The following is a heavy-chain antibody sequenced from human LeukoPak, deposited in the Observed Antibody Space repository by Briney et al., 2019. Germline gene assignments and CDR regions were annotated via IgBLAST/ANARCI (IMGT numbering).Heavy chain of an antibody. CDR2: IYYSGST. V-gene: IGHV4-39*01. CDR1: GGSISSSSYY. Sequence: PSETLSLTCTVSGGSISSSSYYWGWIRQPPGKGLEWIGSIYYSGSTYYNPSLKSRVTISVDTSKNQFSLKLSSVTAADTAVYYCARRTFGYGSGSPHLFDYWGQGTLVTVSS. J-gene: IGHJ4*02. D-gene: IGHD3-10*01. CDR3: ARRTFGYGSGSPHLFDY.